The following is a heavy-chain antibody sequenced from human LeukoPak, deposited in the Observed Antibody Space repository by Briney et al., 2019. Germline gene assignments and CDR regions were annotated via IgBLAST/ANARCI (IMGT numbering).Heavy chain of an antibody. CDR1: GFTVRSNY. CDR2: VYSGGTT. Sequence: PGGSLRLSCVASGFTVRSNYMSWVRQAPGKGLEWVSVVYSGGTTYYADSVKGRFTISRDNSKNTLYLQMNSLRAEDTAVYYCARAKVAVAGIGWFDPWGQGSLVTVSS. CDR3: ARAKVAVAGIGWFDP. D-gene: IGHD6-13*01. V-gene: IGHV3-53*01. J-gene: IGHJ5*02.